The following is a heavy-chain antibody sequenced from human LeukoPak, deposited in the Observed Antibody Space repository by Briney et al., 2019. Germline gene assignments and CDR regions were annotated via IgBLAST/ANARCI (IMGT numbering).Heavy chain of an antibody. CDR3: ARKDSSGWPYYYYYYGMDV. D-gene: IGHD6-19*01. J-gene: IGHJ6*02. CDR1: GFTFSSYE. V-gene: IGHV3-48*03. Sequence: GGSLRLSCAASGFTFSSYEMNWVRQAPGKGLEWVSYISSSGSTIYYADSVKGRFTISRDNAKNSLYLQMNSLRAEDTAVYYCARKDSSGWPYYYYYYGMDVWGQGTTVTVSS. CDR2: ISSSGSTI.